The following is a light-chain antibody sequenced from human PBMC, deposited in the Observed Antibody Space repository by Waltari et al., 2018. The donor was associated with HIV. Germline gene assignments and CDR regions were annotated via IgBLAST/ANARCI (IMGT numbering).Light chain of an antibody. Sequence: QSALTQPATVSGSPGQSLTISCTGGSNDVGGYNYVSWYQHLPGKAPKLIIYEVRNRPSGVSNRFSGSKSGNTASLTISGLQAEDEADYYCTSYASSSSLLFGGGTKLTVL. CDR2: EVR. CDR1: SNDVGGYNY. CDR3: TSYASSSSLL. V-gene: IGLV2-14*01. J-gene: IGLJ2*01.